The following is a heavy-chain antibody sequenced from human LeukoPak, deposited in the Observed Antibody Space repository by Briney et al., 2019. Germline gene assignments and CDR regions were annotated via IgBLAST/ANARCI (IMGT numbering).Heavy chain of an antibody. D-gene: IGHD6-6*01. CDR2: IIPIFGTA. CDR1: GGTFSSYA. CDR3: ARTAARRFDY. V-gene: IGHV1-69*05. J-gene: IGHJ4*02. Sequence: ASVKVSCKASGGTFSSYAISWVRQAPGQGLEWMGGIIPIFGTANYAQKFQGRVTMTRDTSTSTVYMELSSLRSDDTAVYYCARTAARRFDYWGQGTLVTVSS.